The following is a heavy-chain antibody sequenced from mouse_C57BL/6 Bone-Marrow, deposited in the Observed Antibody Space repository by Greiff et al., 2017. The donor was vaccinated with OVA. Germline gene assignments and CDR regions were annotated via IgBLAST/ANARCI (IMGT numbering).Heavy chain of an antibody. CDR1: GYSITSGYY. CDR2: ISYDGSN. Sequence: EVQVVESGPGLVKPSQSLSLTCSVTGYSITSGYYWTWIRQFPGNKLEWMGYISYDGSNNYNPSLKNRISITRDTSKNQFFLKLNSVTTEDTATYYCARGGTYYGNYSFAYWGQGTLVTVSA. V-gene: IGHV3-6*01. CDR3: ARGGTYYGNYSFAY. J-gene: IGHJ3*01. D-gene: IGHD2-10*01.